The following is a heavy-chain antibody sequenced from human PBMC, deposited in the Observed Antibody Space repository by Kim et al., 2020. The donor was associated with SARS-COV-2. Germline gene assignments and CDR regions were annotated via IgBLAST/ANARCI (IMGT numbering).Heavy chain of an antibody. V-gene: IGHV1-46*01. J-gene: IGHJ6*02. D-gene: IGHD6-19*01. CDR1: GYTFTSYY. Sequence: ASVKVSCKASGYTFTSYYMHWVRQAPGQGLEWMGIINPSGGSTSYAQKSQGRVTMTRDTSTSTVYMELSSLRSEDTAVYYCARDTLGYSSGWTTPPYYGMDVWGQGTTVTVSS. CDR2: INPSGGST. CDR3: ARDTLGYSSGWTTPPYYGMDV.